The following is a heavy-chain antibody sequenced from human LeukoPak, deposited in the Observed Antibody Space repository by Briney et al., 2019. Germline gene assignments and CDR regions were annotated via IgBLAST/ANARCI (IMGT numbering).Heavy chain of an antibody. D-gene: IGHD2-2*01. CDR3: ARPATGYCSSAGCHWDS. CDR1: GFTFSTHS. Sequence: GGSLRLSCAASGFTFSTHSMYWVRQAPGKGLEWVSSISASSNFIHYAESVRCRFTISRDNAKNSLYLQMHSLGAQDTAVYYCARPATGYCSSAGCHWDSWGQGTLVTVSS. J-gene: IGHJ4*02. V-gene: IGHV3-21*01. CDR2: ISASSNFI.